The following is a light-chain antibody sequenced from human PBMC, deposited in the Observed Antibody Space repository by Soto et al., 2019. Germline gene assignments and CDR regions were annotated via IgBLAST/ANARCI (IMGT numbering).Light chain of an antibody. V-gene: IGKV1-5*03. CDR2: EAS. J-gene: IGKJ1*01. Sequence: DIQMTQSPSTLSASVGDRVTITCRASQSISGSLAWYQQKPGKAPQLLIYEASNLKSGVPSRFSAGGSGTEYTHNISSLPTDESASYYCQQYNGFSTFGQGNRVYIK. CDR3: QQYNGFST. CDR1: QSISGS.